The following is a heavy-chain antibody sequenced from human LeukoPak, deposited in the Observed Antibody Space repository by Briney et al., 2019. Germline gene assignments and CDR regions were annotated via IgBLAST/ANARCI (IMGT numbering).Heavy chain of an antibody. J-gene: IGHJ5*02. D-gene: IGHD6-13*01. CDR2: IIPIFGTA. Sequence: GASVKVSCKASGGTFSSYAISWVRQAPGQGLVWMGGIIPIFGTANYAQKFQGRVTITTDESTSTAYMELSSLRSEDTAVYYCARDRAGYSSSWYVPFEFDPWGQGTLVTVSS. V-gene: IGHV1-69*05. CDR1: GGTFSSYA. CDR3: ARDRAGYSSSWYVPFEFDP.